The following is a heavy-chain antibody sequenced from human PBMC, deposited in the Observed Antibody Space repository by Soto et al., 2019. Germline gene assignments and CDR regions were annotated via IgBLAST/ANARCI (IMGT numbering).Heavy chain of an antibody. CDR2: MNPNSGNT. V-gene: IGHV1-8*01. Sequence: QVQLVQSGAEVKKPGASVKVSCKASGYTFTSYDINWVRQATGQGLEWMGWMNPNSGNTGYAQKFQGRVTMTRNTSISTAYMELSSLRSEHTAVYYCARESIAAAGTFWFDPWGQGTLVTVSS. D-gene: IGHD6-13*01. CDR1: GYTFTSYD. CDR3: ARESIAAAGTFWFDP. J-gene: IGHJ5*02.